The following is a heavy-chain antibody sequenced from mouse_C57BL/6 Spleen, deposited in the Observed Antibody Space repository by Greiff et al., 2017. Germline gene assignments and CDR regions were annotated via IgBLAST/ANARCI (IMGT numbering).Heavy chain of an antibody. CDR3: AGGDDCYYAIAY. V-gene: IGHV1-81*01. Sequence: VQLQQSGAELARPGASVKLSCKASGYTFTSYGMSWVKQRTGQGLEWIGEINPRSGNTYYNEKFKGKATLTADKSSSTAYMELRSLTSEDSAVYLCAGGDDCYYAIAYWGQGTLVTVSA. J-gene: IGHJ3*01. D-gene: IGHD2-3*01. CDR1: GYTFTSYG. CDR2: INPRSGNT.